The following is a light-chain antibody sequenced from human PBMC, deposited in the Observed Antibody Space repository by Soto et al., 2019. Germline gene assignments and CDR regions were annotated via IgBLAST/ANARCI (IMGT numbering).Light chain of an antibody. CDR2: GAS. J-gene: IGKJ5*01. V-gene: IGKV3-15*01. CDR3: QQYNNWPPIT. CDR1: QSVSRH. Sequence: EVVVTKSADKRSWPPWERATLSWRASQSVSRHLAWYQPKPGQAPRLLLYGASTRATGIPARFSGGGSGREFSLTIISMQSEDFAVYYCQQYNNWPPITFGQGTRLEIK.